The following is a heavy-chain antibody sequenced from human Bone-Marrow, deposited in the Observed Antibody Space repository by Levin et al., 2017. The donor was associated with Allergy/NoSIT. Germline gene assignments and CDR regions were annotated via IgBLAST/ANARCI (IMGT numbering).Heavy chain of an antibody. Sequence: GESLKISCKASGYTFTGYYMHWVRQAPGQGLEWMGWINPNSGGTNYAQKFQGRVTMTRDTSISTAYMELSRLRSDDTAVYYCARVNTEVVAAIRFDPWGQGTLVTVSS. CDR1: GYTFTGYY. CDR3: ARVNTEVVAAIRFDP. D-gene: IGHD2-15*01. J-gene: IGHJ5*02. CDR2: INPNSGGT. V-gene: IGHV1-2*02.